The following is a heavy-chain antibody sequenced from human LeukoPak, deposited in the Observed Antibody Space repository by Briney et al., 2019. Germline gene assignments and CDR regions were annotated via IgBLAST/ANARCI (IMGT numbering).Heavy chain of an antibody. J-gene: IGHJ4*02. D-gene: IGHD1-26*01. CDR3: TTVFAPSGRVRATDFDY. CDR1: GFTFSNAW. CDR2: IKSKTDGGTT. Sequence: GGSLRLSCAASGFTFSNAWMSWVRQAPGKGLEWVGRIKSKTDGGTTDYAAPVKGRFTISRDDSKNTLYLQMNSLKTEDTAVYYCTTVFAPSGRVRATDFDYWGQGTLVTVSS. V-gene: IGHV3-15*01.